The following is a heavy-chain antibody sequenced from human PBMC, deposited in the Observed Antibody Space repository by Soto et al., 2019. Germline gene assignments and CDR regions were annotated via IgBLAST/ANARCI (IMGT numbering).Heavy chain of an antibody. CDR1: GFTFSNYW. CDR3: ARDWGGLGY. V-gene: IGHV3-7*01. D-gene: IGHD3-10*01. J-gene: IGHJ4*02. Sequence: EGSLSLSCAASGFTFSNYWMTWVRQAPGKGLEWVANIIKDGSEKSYVDSVKGRFTISRDNAKSSLYQEMNSLRVEDTAMYYCARDWGGLGYWGQGTMVTVYS. CDR2: IIKDGSEK.